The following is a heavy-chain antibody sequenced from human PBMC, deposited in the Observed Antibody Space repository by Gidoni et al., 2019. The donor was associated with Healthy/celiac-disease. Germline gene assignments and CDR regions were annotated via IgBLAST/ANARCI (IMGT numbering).Heavy chain of an antibody. D-gene: IGHD6-6*01. V-gene: IGHV1-69*01. J-gene: IGHJ4*02. CDR3: TREYSSSSDGGDFDY. Sequence: QVQLVQSGAEVKKPGSSVKVSCKASGGTFSSYAISWVRQAPGQGLEWMGGIITIFGTANYAQKFQGRVTITADESTSTAYMELSSLRSEDTAVYYCTREYSSSSDGGDFDYWGQGTLVTVSS. CDR1: GGTFSSYA. CDR2: IITIFGTA.